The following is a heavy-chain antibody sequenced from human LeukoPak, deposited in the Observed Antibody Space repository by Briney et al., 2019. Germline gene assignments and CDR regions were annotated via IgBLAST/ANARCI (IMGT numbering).Heavy chain of an antibody. CDR2: ISGSGGST. D-gene: IGHD6-13*01. CDR3: ASAASSSWYYFDY. V-gene: IGHV3-23*01. Sequence: GGSLRHSCAASGFTFSSYAMSWVRQAPGKGLEWVSAISGSGGSTYYADSVKGRLTISRDNSKNTLYLQMNSLRAEDTAVYYCASAASSSWYYFDYWGQGTLVTVSS. J-gene: IGHJ4*02. CDR1: GFTFSSYA.